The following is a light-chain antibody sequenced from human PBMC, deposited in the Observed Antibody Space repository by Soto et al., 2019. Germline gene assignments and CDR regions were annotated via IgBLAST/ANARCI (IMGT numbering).Light chain of an antibody. V-gene: IGKV2-28*01. CDR2: LGS. CDR1: QSLLHSNGYNY. CDR3: MQALQTPFT. J-gene: IGKJ3*01. Sequence: EIVMTQSPLSLPVTPGQPASISCRSSQSLLHSNGYNYLDWYLQKPGQSPQLLIYLGSYRASGVPDRFSGSGSGRYFTLKISRVEAEDVGVYYCMQALQTPFTFGPGTKVDFK.